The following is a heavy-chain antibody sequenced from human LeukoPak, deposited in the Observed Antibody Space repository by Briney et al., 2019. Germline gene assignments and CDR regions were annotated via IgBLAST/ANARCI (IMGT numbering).Heavy chain of an antibody. Sequence: ASVKVSCKASGYTFTGYYMHWVRQAPGHGLEWMGRINPNRGGTEYAQKFQGRVTMSRDTSISTAYMELSRLRSDDSPVYSCAREVYDSFYYFDYWGQGTLVTVSS. J-gene: IGHJ4*02. D-gene: IGHD3-22*01. V-gene: IGHV1-2*06. CDR2: INPNRGGT. CDR1: GYTFTGYY. CDR3: AREVYDSFYYFDY.